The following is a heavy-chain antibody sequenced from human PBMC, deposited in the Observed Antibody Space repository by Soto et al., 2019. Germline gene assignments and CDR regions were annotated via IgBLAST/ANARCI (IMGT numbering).Heavy chain of an antibody. V-gene: IGHV3-33*01. CDR2: IWYDGSNK. Sequence: GGSLRLSCAASGFTFSSYGMHWVRQAPGKGLEWVAVIWYDGSNKYYADSVKGRFTISRDNSKNTLYLQMNSLRAEDTAVYYCARERDSYGDYVFDYWGQGTLVTVSS. D-gene: IGHD4-17*01. J-gene: IGHJ4*02. CDR1: GFTFSSYG. CDR3: ARERDSYGDYVFDY.